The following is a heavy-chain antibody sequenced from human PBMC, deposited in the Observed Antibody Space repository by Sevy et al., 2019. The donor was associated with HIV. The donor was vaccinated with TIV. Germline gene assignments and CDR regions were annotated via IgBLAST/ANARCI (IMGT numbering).Heavy chain of an antibody. Sequence: GGSLRLSCAASGFTVSSNYMSWVRQAPGKGLEWVSVIYSGGSTYYADSVKGRFTISRDNSKNTLYLQMNSLRAEDTAVYYCARGRGGYNAHDAFDIWGQGTMVTVSS. CDR2: IYSGGST. CDR1: GFTVSSNY. D-gene: IGHD5-12*01. V-gene: IGHV3-53*01. J-gene: IGHJ3*02. CDR3: ARGRGGYNAHDAFDI.